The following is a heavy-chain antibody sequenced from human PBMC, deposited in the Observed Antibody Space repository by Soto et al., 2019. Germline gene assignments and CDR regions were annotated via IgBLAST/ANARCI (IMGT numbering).Heavy chain of an antibody. J-gene: IGHJ4*02. CDR3: TTSPPPYRYGGYHFDY. D-gene: IGHD5-12*01. CDR2: IKSKTDGGTT. CDR1: GFTFSNAW. V-gene: IGHV3-15*01. Sequence: EVQRVESGGGLVKPGGSLRLSCTASGFTFSNAWMSWVRQAPGKGLEWVGRIKSKTDGGTTDYAAPVKGRFTISRDDSKNTLYLQMNSLKTEDTAVYYCTTSPPPYRYGGYHFDYWGQGTLVTVSS.